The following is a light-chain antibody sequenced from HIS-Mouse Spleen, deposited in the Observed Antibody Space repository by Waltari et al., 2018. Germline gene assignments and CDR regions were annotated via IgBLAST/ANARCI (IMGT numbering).Light chain of an antibody. Sequence: SYELTQPPSVSVSPGQTARITCSGASLPTKYASWYQQKSGQAPGLVIYEDSKRPSGIPERFSGSSSGTMATLTISGAQVEDEADYYCYSTDSSGNHRVFGGGTKLTVL. J-gene: IGLJ2*01. CDR3: YSTDSSGNHRV. CDR1: SLPTKY. V-gene: IGLV3-10*01. CDR2: EDS.